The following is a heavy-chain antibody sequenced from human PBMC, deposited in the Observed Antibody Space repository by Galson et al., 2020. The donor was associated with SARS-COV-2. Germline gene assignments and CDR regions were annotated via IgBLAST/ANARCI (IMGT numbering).Heavy chain of an antibody. CDR1: GGSINSGSYY. Sequence: ASETLSLTCAVSGGSINSGSYYWGWIRQPPGKGLECIGSIHYTGRTYTNPSLKSRITMSVDTSNNQFSLKLSSVTAADSAVYYCARRSAVVVAATFDYWGQGALVTVS. CDR3: ARRSAVVVAATFDY. CDR2: IHYTGRT. V-gene: IGHV4-39*01. J-gene: IGHJ4*02. D-gene: IGHD2-15*01.